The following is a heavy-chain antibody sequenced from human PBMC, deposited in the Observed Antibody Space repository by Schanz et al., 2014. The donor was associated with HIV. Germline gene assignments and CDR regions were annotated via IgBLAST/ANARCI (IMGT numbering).Heavy chain of an antibody. CDR2: TSYDGTKK. V-gene: IGHV3-30*18. CDR3: AKPEYDSSGNSQSHFDY. CDR1: GFNFNSYG. J-gene: IGHJ4*02. Sequence: QVQLVESGGGVVQPGRSLRLSCVASGFNFNSYGMHWVRQAPGKGLEWVAVTSYDGTKKHYADSVKGRFTISRDNSRNTVYLQMDSLRVEDTAVYYCAKPEYDSSGNSQSHFDYWGQGTLVTVSS. D-gene: IGHD3-22*01.